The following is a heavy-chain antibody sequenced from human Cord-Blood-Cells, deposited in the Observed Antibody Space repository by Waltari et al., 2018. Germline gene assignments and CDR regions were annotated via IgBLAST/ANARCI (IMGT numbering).Heavy chain of an antibody. D-gene: IGHD3-3*01. CDR2: INHSGST. CDR3: ARVGRQNYDVWSGPSWYFDY. Sequence: QVQLQQWGAGLLKPSESLSLTCAVYGGSFSGYYWSWIRQPPGKGLEWIGEINHSGSTNYNPSLKSRVTISVDTSKNQFSLKLSSVTAADTAVYYCARVGRQNYDVWSGPSWYFDYWGQGTLVTVSS. CDR1: GGSFSGYY. V-gene: IGHV4-34*01. J-gene: IGHJ4*02.